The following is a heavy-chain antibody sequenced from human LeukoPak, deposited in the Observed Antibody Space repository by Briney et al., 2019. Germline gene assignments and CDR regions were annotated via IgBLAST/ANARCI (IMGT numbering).Heavy chain of an antibody. V-gene: IGHV4-34*01. CDR3: ARSWSSSSFHGWYYYYYGMDV. CDR2: INHSGST. D-gene: IGHD6-6*01. CDR1: GGSFSGYY. Sequence: SETLSLTCAVYGGSFSGYYWSWIRQPPGKGLEWIGEINHSGSTNYNPSLKSRVTISVDTSKNQFSLKLSSVTAADTAVYYCARSWSSSSFHGWYYYYYGMDVWGQGTTVTVSS. J-gene: IGHJ6*02.